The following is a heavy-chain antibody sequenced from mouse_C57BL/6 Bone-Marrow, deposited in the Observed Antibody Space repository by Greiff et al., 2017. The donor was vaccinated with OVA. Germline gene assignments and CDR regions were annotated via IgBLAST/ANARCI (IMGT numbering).Heavy chain of an antibody. Sequence: EVKLQESGPGLVKPSQSLSLTCSVTGYSITSGYYWNWIRQFPGNKLEWMGYISYDGSNNYNPSLKNRISITRDTSKNQFFLKLNSVTTEDTATYYCARAPITTVVTTGYFDVWGTGTTVTVSS. D-gene: IGHD1-1*01. V-gene: IGHV3-6*01. CDR1: GYSITSGYY. J-gene: IGHJ1*03. CDR2: ISYDGSN. CDR3: ARAPITTVVTTGYFDV.